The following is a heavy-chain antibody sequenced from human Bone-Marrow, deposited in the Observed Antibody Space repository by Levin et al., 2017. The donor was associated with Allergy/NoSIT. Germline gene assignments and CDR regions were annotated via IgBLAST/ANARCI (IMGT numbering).Heavy chain of an antibody. CDR3: ARVVTNYIWGTYRYLDS. CDR2: ISTFNGET. Sequence: ASVKVSCKASGYSFTTYGITWVRQAHGQGLEWMGWISTFNGETNYAQKFQGRVVMTTDTSTTTAYLDVKSLRSDDTAAYYCARVVTNYIWGTYRYLDSWGQGTLVTVSS. CDR1: GYSFTTYG. V-gene: IGHV1-18*01. J-gene: IGHJ4*02. D-gene: IGHD3-16*02.